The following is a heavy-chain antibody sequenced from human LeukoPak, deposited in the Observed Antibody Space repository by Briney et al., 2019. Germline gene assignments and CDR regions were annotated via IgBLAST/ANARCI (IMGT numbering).Heavy chain of an antibody. Sequence: PGGSLRLSCAASGFTFSSYGMHWGRQAPGKGLEWVAVISYDGSNKYYADSVKGRFTISRDNSKNTLYLQMNSLRAEDTAVYYCATRVQWLPRSWGQGTLVTVSS. CDR2: ISYDGSNK. V-gene: IGHV3-30*03. CDR3: ATRVQWLPRS. D-gene: IGHD6-19*01. J-gene: IGHJ5*02. CDR1: GFTFSSYG.